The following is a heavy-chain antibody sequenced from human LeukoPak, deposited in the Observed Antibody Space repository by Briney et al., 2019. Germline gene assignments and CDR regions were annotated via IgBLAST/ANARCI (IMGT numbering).Heavy chain of an antibody. CDR3: ARDPGATFYAFDI. Sequence: SVSVSYRASGGTFNIYAISWVRQAPGQGLEWMRGSSTSLGKANYAQEFQGRVTITADKSTSTAYMELGSLRSEDSAVYYCARDPGATFYAFDIWGQGTMVTVSS. V-gene: IGHV1-69*10. CDR1: GGTFNIYA. J-gene: IGHJ3*02. D-gene: IGHD1-26*01. CDR2: SSTSLGKA.